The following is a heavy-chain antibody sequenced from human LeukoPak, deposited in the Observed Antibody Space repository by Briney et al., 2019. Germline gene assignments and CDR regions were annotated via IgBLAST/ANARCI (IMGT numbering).Heavy chain of an antibody. J-gene: IGHJ4*02. CDR2: ISNYNGNT. Sequence: ASVKVSCKASGYTFTSYGIIWVRQAPGQGLEWMGWISNYNGNTNYAQKIQGRVTMTTDTSTSTAYMELRSLRSDDTAVYYCARHSIYNLENLYYFDYWGQGTLVTVSS. V-gene: IGHV1-18*01. CDR1: GYTFTSYG. CDR3: ARHSIYNLENLYYFDY. D-gene: IGHD5-24*01.